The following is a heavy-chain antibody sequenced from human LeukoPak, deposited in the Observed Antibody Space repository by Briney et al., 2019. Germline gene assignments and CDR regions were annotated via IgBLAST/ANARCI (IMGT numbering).Heavy chain of an antibody. J-gene: IGHJ6*02. CDR1: GYTFTSYD. V-gene: IGHV1-8*01. CDR2: MNPNSGNT. CDR3: ARGFNSGYDMRDDPHYYYYGMDV. Sequence: ASVKVSCKASGYTFTSYDINWVRQATGQGLEWMGWMNPNSGNTGYEQKFQGRVTMTRNTSISTAYMELSSLRSEDTAVYYCARGFNSGYDMRDDPHYYYYGMDVWGQGTTVTVSS. D-gene: IGHD5-12*01.